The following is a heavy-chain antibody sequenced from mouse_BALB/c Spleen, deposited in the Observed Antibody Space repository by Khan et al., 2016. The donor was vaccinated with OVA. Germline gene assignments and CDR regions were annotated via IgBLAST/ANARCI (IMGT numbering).Heavy chain of an antibody. Sequence: VQLQESGPELVKPGASVKMSCKASGYTFTYYVITWVKQRTGQGLEWLGEIYPGSDNAYYTERFTGKATLTANKSSNTTHMQLSSLTSEDSAVYYCARVDGYYVYFDYWGQGTTLTVSS. CDR1: GYTFTYYV. D-gene: IGHD2-3*01. J-gene: IGHJ2*01. CDR3: ARVDGYYVYFDY. V-gene: IGHV1-81*01. CDR2: IYPGSDNA.